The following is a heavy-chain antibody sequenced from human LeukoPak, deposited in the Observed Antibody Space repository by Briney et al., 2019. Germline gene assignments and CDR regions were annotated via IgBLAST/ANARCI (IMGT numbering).Heavy chain of an antibody. CDR2: IWYDGSNK. CDR1: GFTFSSYG. Sequence: GGSLRLSCAASGFTFSSYGMHWVRQAPGKGLEWVAVIWYDGSNKYYADSVKGRFTISRDNSKNTLYLQMNSLRAEDTAVYYCAKDSTARIDYYYMDVWGKGTTVTVSS. CDR3: AKDSTARIDYYYMDV. J-gene: IGHJ6*03. V-gene: IGHV3-33*06. D-gene: IGHD4-17*01.